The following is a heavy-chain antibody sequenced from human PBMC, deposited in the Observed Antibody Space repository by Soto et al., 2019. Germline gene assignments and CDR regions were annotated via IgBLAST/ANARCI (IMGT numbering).Heavy chain of an antibody. CDR2: IGTAGDT. CDR1: GFTFSSYD. CDR3: ARDKNIGYYYGMDV. V-gene: IGHV3-13*01. D-gene: IGHD2-15*01. J-gene: IGHJ6*02. Sequence: PGGSLRLSCAASGFTFSSYDMHWVRQATGKGLEWVSAIGTAGDTYYPGSVKGRFTISRENAKNSLYLQMNSLRAEDTAVYYCARDKNIGYYYGMDVWGQGTTVTVSS.